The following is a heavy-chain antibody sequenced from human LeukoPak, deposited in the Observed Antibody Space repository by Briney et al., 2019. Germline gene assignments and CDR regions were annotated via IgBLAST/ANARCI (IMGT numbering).Heavy chain of an antibody. D-gene: IGHD1-1*01. Sequence: GGSLRLSCAASGFTFSSYAMTWVRQAPGKGLEWVSTIGGSGGSTYYADSVKGRFTISRDNSKNTLYLQMDGLRAEDTAVYYCARAEPRHILYYFDYWGQGTLVTVSS. J-gene: IGHJ4*02. CDR3: ARAEPRHILYYFDY. CDR2: IGGSGGST. CDR1: GFTFSSYA. V-gene: IGHV3-23*01.